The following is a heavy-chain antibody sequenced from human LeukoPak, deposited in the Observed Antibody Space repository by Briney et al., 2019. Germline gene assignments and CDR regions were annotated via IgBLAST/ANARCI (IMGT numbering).Heavy chain of an antibody. CDR3: ARTVARIGY. Sequence: GGSLRLSCAASGFTFSSYEMNWVRQAPGKGLEWVSHISSSGSTIYYTDSVKGRFTISRDNSKNLLYLQMNSLRAEDTAIYYCARTVARIGYWGQGTLVPVSS. D-gene: IGHD4-23*01. CDR2: ISSSGSTI. J-gene: IGHJ4*02. V-gene: IGHV3-48*03. CDR1: GFTFSSYE.